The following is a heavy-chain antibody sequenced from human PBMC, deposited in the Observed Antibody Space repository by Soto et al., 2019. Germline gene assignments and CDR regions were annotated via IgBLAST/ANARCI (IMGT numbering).Heavy chain of an antibody. D-gene: IGHD2-2*01. J-gene: IGHJ6*02. V-gene: IGHV1-69*13. CDR2: IIPIFGTA. CDR3: ARETKYCDSTSCRKKSSYYYGIGF. Sequence: SVKVSGKASGGTFSSYAISWVRQAHGQGVEWMGGIIPIFGTANYAQKFQGRVTITADESTSTAYMELSSLRSEDTAVCYCARETKYCDSTSCRKKSSYYYGIGFCGLWTKVTVSS. CDR1: GGTFSSYA.